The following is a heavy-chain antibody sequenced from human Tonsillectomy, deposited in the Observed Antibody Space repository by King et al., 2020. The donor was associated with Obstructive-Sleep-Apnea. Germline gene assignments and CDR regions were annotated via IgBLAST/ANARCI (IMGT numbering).Heavy chain of an antibody. Sequence: QVQLVESGGGVVQPGRSLRLSCAASGFTFSSYAIHWVRQAPGKGLEWVAVISYDGSNKYYADSVKGRFTISRDNSKNTLYLQMNSLRAEDTAVYYCARITPYYDFWSGYCDYWGQGTLVTVSS. CDR1: GFTFSSYA. J-gene: IGHJ4*02. CDR2: ISYDGSNK. CDR3: ARITPYYDFWSGYCDY. D-gene: IGHD3-3*01. V-gene: IGHV3-30*04.